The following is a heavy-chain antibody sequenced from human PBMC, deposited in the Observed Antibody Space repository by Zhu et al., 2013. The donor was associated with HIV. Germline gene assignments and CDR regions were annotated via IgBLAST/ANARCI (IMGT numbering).Heavy chain of an antibody. CDR1: GYTFTGYY. D-gene: IGHD4-17*01. V-gene: IGHV1-2*02. CDR3: ARDQPKNPDYGDLVWFDP. CDR2: INPNSGGT. J-gene: IGHJ5*02. Sequence: QVQLVQSGAEVKKPGASVKVSCKASGYTFTGYYMHWVRQAPGQGLEWMGWINPNSGGTNYAQKFQGRVTMTRDTSISTAYMELSRLRSDDTAVYYCARDQPKNPDYGDLVWFDPWGQGTLVTVSS.